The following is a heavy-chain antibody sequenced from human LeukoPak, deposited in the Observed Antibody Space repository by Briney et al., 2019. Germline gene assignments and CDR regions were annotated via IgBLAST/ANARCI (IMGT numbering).Heavy chain of an antibody. J-gene: IGHJ5*02. Sequence: SETLSLTCAVYGGSFSGYYWSWIRQPPGKGLEWIGEINHSGSTNYNPSLKSRVTISVDTSKNQFSLKLSSVTAADTAVYYCARVTNYDILTGYYLATNWFDPWGQGTLVTVSS. CDR3: ARVTNYDILTGYYLATNWFDP. CDR2: INHSGST. V-gene: IGHV4-34*01. D-gene: IGHD3-9*01. CDR1: GGSFSGYY.